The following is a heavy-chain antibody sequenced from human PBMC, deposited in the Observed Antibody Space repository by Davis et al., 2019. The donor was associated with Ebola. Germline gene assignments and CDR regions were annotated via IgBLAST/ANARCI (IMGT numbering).Heavy chain of an antibody. D-gene: IGHD2/OR15-2a*01. CDR2: IYYSGAT. Sequence: PSETLSLTCTASGASFSSYYWSWIRQPPGKGLEWIGYIYYSGATNYNPSLNSRVTMSVDTSRNQFSLNLTSVTAADTAVYYCARDLLYDYWGQGTLVTVSS. CDR1: GASFSSYY. J-gene: IGHJ4*02. CDR3: ARDLLYDY. V-gene: IGHV4-59*01.